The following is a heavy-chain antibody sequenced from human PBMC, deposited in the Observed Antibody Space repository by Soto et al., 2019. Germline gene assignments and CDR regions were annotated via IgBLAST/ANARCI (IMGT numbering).Heavy chain of an antibody. V-gene: IGHV1-18*01. CDR3: ARGTVTAAEY. D-gene: IGHD2-21*02. J-gene: IGHJ4*02. CDR1: GYPITDYG. Sequence: QVQMVQSGAEVKKPGASVNVSCKASGYPITDYGITWVRQAPGQGLEWMGWISPYNGNTNYAQKHQGRVTMTTDTSTSTAYMELTNLRSDDTATYYCARGTVTAAEYWGQGTLVTVSS. CDR2: ISPYNGNT.